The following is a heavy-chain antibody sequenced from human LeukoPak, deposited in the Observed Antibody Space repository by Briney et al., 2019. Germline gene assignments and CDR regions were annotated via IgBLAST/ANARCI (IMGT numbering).Heavy chain of an antibody. CDR2: IYYSGTT. CDR3: ARTTEGGYSYGYFYYYYMDV. CDR1: GGSISTYY. D-gene: IGHD5-18*01. Sequence: SSETLSLTCTVSGGSISTYYWNWIRQPPGKGLEWIGYIYYSGTTNYNPSLKSRVSMSVDTSKNQFSLKLSSVTAADTAVYYCARTTEGGYSYGYFYYYYMDVWGKGTTVTVSS. J-gene: IGHJ6*03. V-gene: IGHV4-59*01.